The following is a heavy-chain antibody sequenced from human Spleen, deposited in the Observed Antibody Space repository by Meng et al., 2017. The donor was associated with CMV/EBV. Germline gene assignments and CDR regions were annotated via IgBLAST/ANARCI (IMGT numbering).Heavy chain of an antibody. V-gene: IGHV4-61*01. Sequence: SETLSLTCTVSGGSVSSGSYCWSWIRQPPGMGLEWIGYIYYTGSTNYSPSLKSRVTISADTSKNQFSLKLSSVTAADTAVYYCARLEQFYSDPYYYYGMDVRGQGTTVTVSS. CDR3: ARLEQFYSDPYYYYGMDV. D-gene: IGHD2/OR15-2a*01. CDR1: GGSVSSGSYC. J-gene: IGHJ6*02. CDR2: IYYTGST.